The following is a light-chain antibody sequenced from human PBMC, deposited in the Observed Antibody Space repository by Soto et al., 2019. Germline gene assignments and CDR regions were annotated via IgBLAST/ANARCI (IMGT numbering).Light chain of an antibody. J-gene: IGKJ4*01. V-gene: IGKV1-9*01. Sequence: DIHLTQSPSFLSASVGDRVPSTCRASQGISSSLTWYQQEPGKAPKLVIYAASTLQRGVPSRFSGSGSGTEFTLTINSLQSEDFAIYYCQPYNNWPLTFGGGTKVDIK. CDR1: QGISSS. CDR3: QPYNNWPLT. CDR2: AAS.